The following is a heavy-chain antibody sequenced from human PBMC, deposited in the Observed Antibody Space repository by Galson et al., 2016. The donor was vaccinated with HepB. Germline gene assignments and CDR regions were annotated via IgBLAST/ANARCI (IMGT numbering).Heavy chain of an antibody. CDR3: TTRHKWNPDYFFDY. CDR1: GFTSSNAW. V-gene: IGHV3-15*01. Sequence: SLRLSCAPSGFTSSNAWMTWVRQAPGKGLEWVGRIKSTIDRGTIDYAAPVKGRFTISRDDSEKTVYLQMNSLQSEDTAVYYCTTRHKWNPDYFFDYWGQGTLVTVSS. J-gene: IGHJ4*02. CDR2: IKSTIDRGTI. D-gene: IGHD1-20*01.